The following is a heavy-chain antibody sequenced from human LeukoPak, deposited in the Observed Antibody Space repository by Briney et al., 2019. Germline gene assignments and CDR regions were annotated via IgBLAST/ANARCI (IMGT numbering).Heavy chain of an antibody. J-gene: IGHJ4*02. V-gene: IGHV1-46*01. CDR3: AREVEDSGSTLQIDY. CDR1: GYTFTTHD. Sequence: ASVKVSCKASGYTFTTHDINWVRQAPGQGLEWMGIINPSGGSTSYAQKFQGRVTMTRDTSTSTVYMELSSLRSEDTAVYYCAREVEDSGSTLQIDYWGQGTLVTVSS. D-gene: IGHD1-26*01. CDR2: INPSGGST.